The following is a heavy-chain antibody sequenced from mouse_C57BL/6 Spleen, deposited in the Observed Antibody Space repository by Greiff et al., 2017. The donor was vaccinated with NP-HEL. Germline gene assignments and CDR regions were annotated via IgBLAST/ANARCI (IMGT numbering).Heavy chain of an antibody. Sequence: EVNVVESGGGLVQSGRSLRLSCATSGFTFSDFYMEWVRQAPGKGLEWIAASRNKANDYTTEYSASVKGRFIVSRDTSQSILYLQMNALRAEDTAIYYCARDGYGYAMDYWGQGTSVTVSS. CDR2: SRNKANDYTT. J-gene: IGHJ4*01. CDR3: ARDGYGYAMDY. CDR1: GFTFSDFY. V-gene: IGHV7-1*01. D-gene: IGHD2-12*01.